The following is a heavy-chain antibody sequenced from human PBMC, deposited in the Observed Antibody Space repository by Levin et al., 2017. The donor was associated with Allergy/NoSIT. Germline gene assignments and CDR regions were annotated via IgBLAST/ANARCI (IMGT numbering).Heavy chain of an antibody. CDR1: GGSISSGGYY. Sequence: SETLSLTCTVSGGSISSGGYYWSWIRQHPGKGLEWIGYIYYSGSTYYNPSLKSRVTISVDTSKNQFSLKLSSVTAADTAVYYCARMTEQWLNTPSYYFDYWGQGTLVTVSS. CDR2: IYYSGST. V-gene: IGHV4-31*03. D-gene: IGHD6-19*01. J-gene: IGHJ4*02. CDR3: ARMTEQWLNTPSYYFDY.